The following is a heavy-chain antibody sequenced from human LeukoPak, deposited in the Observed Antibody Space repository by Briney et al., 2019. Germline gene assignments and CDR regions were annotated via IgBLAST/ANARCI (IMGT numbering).Heavy chain of an antibody. J-gene: IGHJ4*02. D-gene: IGHD2-15*01. CDR3: AKSGLNRFDY. CDR1: GFIFSSYS. CDR2: ISTSSSYI. Sequence: PGGSLRLSCAASGFIFSSYSMSWVRQAPGKGLEWVSSISTSSSYIYYADSVKGRFTISRDNAKNSLYLQMSSLRAEDTAMYYCAKSGLNRFDYWGQGTLVTVSS. V-gene: IGHV3-21*01.